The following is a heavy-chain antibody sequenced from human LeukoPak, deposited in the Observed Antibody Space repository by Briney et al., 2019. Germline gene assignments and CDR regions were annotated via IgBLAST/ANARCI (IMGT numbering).Heavy chain of an antibody. Sequence: GGSLRLSCAASGFTFSSYNMNWVRQAPGKGLEWVSYITSSSSTIYYADSVKGRFTISRDNAKNSLYLQMNSLRDEDTAAYYCAREYSSSSGSVSDYWGQGTLVTVSS. D-gene: IGHD6-6*01. V-gene: IGHV3-48*02. J-gene: IGHJ4*02. CDR2: ITSSSSTI. CDR3: AREYSSSSGSVSDY. CDR1: GFTFSSYN.